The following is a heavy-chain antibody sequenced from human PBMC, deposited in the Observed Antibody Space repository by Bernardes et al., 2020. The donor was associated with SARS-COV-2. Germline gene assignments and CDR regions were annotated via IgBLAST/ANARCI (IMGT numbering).Heavy chain of an antibody. CDR2: FDPQYGDP. V-gene: IGHV1-24*01. D-gene: IGHD3-3*01. J-gene: IGHJ4*02. CDR1: GNSLTAAS. Sequence: ASVKVSCKVSGNSLTAASIYWVRQAPGKGLEWMGSFDPQYGDPIYAQKFQGRITMTEDTSTDTAYMELSGLRSVDTAVYYCATDSISGIVIMAWVYWGQGTLVTVSS. CDR3: ATDSISGIVIMAWVY.